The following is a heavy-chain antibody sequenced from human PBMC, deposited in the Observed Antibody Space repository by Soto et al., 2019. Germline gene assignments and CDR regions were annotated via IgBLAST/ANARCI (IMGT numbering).Heavy chain of an antibody. J-gene: IGHJ6*02. D-gene: IGHD4-17*01. CDR3: ARVDTVTTSNRWEHYYYYGMDV. V-gene: IGHV1-18*01. CDR2: ISAYNGNT. Sequence: GASVKVSCKASGYTFTSYGISWVRQAPGQGLEWMGWISAYNGNTNYAQKLQGKVTMTTDTSTSTAYMELRSLRSDDTAVYYCARVDTVTTSNRWEHYYYYGMDVWGQGTTVTVSS. CDR1: GYTFTSYG.